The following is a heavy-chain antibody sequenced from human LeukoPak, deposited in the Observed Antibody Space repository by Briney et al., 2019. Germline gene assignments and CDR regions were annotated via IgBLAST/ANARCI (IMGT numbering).Heavy chain of an antibody. V-gene: IGHV3-21*01. CDR3: ARDTPNSSGYLRFDY. D-gene: IGHD3-22*01. J-gene: IGHJ4*02. Sequence: GGSLRLSCAASGFTFSSYSMNWVRQAPGKGLEWVSSISSSSSYIYYADSVKGRFTISRDNAKNSLYLQMNSLRAEDTAVYYCARDTPNSSGYLRFDYWGQGTLVTASS. CDR1: GFTFSSYS. CDR2: ISSSSSYI.